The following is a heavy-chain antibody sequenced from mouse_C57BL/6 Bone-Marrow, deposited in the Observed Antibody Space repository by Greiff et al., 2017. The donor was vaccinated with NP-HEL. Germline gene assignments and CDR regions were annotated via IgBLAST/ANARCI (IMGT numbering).Heavy chain of an antibody. CDR1: GYTFTSYG. CDR3: ARGVVATRYWYFDV. CDR2: IYPRSGNT. V-gene: IGHV1-81*01. Sequence: VQLQQSGAELARPGASVKLSCKASGYTFTSYGISWVKQRTGQGLEWIGEIYPRSGNTYSNEKFKGKATLTADKSSSTAYMELRSLTSEDSAVYFCARGVVATRYWYFDVWGTGTTVTVSS. J-gene: IGHJ1*03. D-gene: IGHD1-1*01.